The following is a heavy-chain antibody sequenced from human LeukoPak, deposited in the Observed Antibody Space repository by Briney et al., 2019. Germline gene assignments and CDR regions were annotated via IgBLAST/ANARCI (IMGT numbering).Heavy chain of an antibody. CDR3: ARDREIAVAGTSCFDY. CDR1: GYTFTSYY. D-gene: IGHD6-19*01. Sequence: ASVKVSCKASGYTFTSYYMHWVRQAPGQGLEWMGIINPSGGSTSYAQKFQGRVTMTRDTSTSTVYMELSSLRFEDTAVYYCARDREIAVAGTSCFDYWGQGTLVTVSS. V-gene: IGHV1-46*01. CDR2: INPSGGST. J-gene: IGHJ4*02.